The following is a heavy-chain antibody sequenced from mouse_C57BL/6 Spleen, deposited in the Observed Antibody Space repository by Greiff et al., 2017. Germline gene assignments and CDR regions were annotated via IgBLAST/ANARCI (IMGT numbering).Heavy chain of an antibody. V-gene: IGHV5-16*01. CDR2: INYDGSST. J-gene: IGHJ2*01. D-gene: IGHD1-1*01. Sequence: EVKLVESEGGLVQPGSSMKLSCTASGFTFSDYYMAWVRQVPEKGLEWVANINYDGSSTYYLDSLKSRFIISRDNAKNILYLQMSSLKSEDTATYYCAREGTTGGYFDYWGQGTTLTVSS. CDR1: GFTFSDYY. CDR3: AREGTTGGYFDY.